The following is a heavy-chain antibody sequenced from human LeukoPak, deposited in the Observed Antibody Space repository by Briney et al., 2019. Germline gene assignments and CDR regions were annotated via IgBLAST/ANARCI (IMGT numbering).Heavy chain of an antibody. CDR3: ARVHGSGNFYYFDY. CDR2: IYSGGST. Sequence: QPGGSLRLSCAASGFTVNSNYMSWVRQAPGKGLEWVSVIYSGGSTYYADSVKGRFTISRDNSKNTLYLQMNSLRAEDTAVYYCARVHGSGNFYYFDYWGQGTLVTVSS. V-gene: IGHV3-53*01. CDR1: GFTVNSNY. J-gene: IGHJ4*02. D-gene: IGHD3-10*01.